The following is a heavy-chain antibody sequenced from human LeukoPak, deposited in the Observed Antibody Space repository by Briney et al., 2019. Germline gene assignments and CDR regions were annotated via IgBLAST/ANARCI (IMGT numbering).Heavy chain of an antibody. V-gene: IGHV3-23*03. Sequence: GGSLRLSCAASGFTFSSHAMSWVRQAPGKGLEWVSVIYSGGSTYYADSVKGRFTISRDNSKNTLYLQMNSLRAEDTAVYYCAKKFGGGDYYGSGSSAIDYWGQGTLVTVSS. CDR1: GFTFSSHA. D-gene: IGHD3-10*01. J-gene: IGHJ4*02. CDR2: IYSGGST. CDR3: AKKFGGGDYYGSGSSAIDY.